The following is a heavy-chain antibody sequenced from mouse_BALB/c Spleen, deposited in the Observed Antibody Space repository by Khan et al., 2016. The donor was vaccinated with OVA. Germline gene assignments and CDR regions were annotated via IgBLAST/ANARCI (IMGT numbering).Heavy chain of an antibody. J-gene: IGHJ1*01. CDR2: IYPGVYYT. CDR1: GYTFTNYL. V-gene: IGHV1-63*02. Sequence: QVQLQQSGAELLRPGTSVKMSCKAGGYTFTNYLIGWVKQSPGHGLEWIGDIYPGVYYTNYNEKFKGKATLTADTSSSTVFMQLSSLTFEDSAIYYCARYPSWYFDVWGAGTTVTVSS. CDR3: ARYPSWYFDV.